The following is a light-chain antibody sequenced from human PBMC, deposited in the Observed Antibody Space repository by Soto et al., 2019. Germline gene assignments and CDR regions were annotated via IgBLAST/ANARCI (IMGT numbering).Light chain of an antibody. CDR3: SSYTTAKIVI. CDR2: DVS. J-gene: IGLJ7*01. Sequence: QSALTQPASVSGSPGQSGTISCTGTSNDIGAYNYVSWYQQHPGKAPKLMIYDVSSRPSGVSNRLSGSRSGNTASLTISGLQAEDEADYYCSSYTTAKIVIFGGGTQLTVL. CDR1: SNDIGAYNY. V-gene: IGLV2-14*01.